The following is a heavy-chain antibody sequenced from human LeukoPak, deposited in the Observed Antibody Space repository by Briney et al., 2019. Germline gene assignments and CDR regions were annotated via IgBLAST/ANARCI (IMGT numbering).Heavy chain of an antibody. CDR2: INHSGST. CDR1: GGSFSGYY. CDR3: ARQGRRRDGYNYDYYYYMDV. Sequence: SKTLSLTCAVYGGSFSGYYWSWIRQPPGKGLEWIGEINHSGSTNYNPSLKSRVTISVDTSKNQFSLKLSSVTAADTAAYYCARQGRRRDGYNYDYYYYMDVWGKGTTVTISS. D-gene: IGHD5-24*01. J-gene: IGHJ6*03. V-gene: IGHV4-34*01.